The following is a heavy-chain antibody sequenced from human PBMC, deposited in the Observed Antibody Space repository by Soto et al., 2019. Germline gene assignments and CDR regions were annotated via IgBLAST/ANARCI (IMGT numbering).Heavy chain of an antibody. CDR1: GGTFSSYA. Sequence: SVKVSCKASGGTFSSYAISWVRQAPGQGLEWMGGIIPIFGTANYAQKFQGRVTITADESTSTAYMELSSLRSEDTAVYYCARDPYYYDSSGYYSPTAYFDYWGQGTLVTVSS. CDR2: IIPIFGTA. J-gene: IGHJ4*02. CDR3: ARDPYYYDSSGYYSPTAYFDY. D-gene: IGHD3-22*01. V-gene: IGHV1-69*13.